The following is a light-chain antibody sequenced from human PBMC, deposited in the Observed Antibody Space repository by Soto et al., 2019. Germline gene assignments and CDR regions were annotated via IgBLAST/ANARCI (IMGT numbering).Light chain of an antibody. J-gene: IGLJ1*01. CDR3: SSYTSSSTLAV. CDR2: EVN. Sequence: QSVLTQPASVSGSPGQSITISCTGTSSDVGGYNYVSWYQQHPGKAPKLMIYEVNNRPSGVSNRFSGTKSGNTASLSISGLQAEDGADYYCSSYTSSSTLAVFGTGTKLTVL. V-gene: IGLV2-14*01. CDR1: SSDVGGYNY.